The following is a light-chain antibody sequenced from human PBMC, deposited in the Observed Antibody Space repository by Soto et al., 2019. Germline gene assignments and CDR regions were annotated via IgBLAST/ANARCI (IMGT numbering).Light chain of an antibody. Sequence: DIQMTQSPSSLSASVGDRVTITCRASQGISNYLAWYQQKPGKVPKLLIYAASTLQSGVPSRFSGSGSGTDFTITISSLQPEDVATYYCQRYKSAPTFGPGTKVDLK. CDR3: QRYKSAPT. CDR1: QGISNY. V-gene: IGKV1-27*01. J-gene: IGKJ3*01. CDR2: AAS.